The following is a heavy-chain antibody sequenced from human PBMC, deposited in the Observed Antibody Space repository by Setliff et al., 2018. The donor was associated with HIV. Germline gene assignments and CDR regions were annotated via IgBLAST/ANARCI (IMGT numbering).Heavy chain of an antibody. J-gene: IGHJ4*02. D-gene: IGHD1-1*01. V-gene: IGHV1-18*01. CDR3: ARAIQLETFDF. CDR2: IGTYNGDT. Sequence: PSVKVSCKASGYTFTTSGVSWFRQAPGQGLEWMGWIGTYNGDTKFAQRFQGRVTMATDTSASTAYMELRSLRSDDTAVYFCARAIQLETFDFWGQGTLVTVSS. CDR1: GYTFTTSG.